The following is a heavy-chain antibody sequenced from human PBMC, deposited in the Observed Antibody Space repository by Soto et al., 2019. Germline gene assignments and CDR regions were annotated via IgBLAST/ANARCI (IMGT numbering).Heavy chain of an antibody. CDR2: MSPNGNNQ. V-gene: IGHV3-30-3*01. CDR3: ATGANFYYDTSRY. J-gene: IGHJ4*02. D-gene: IGHD3-22*01. Sequence: GGSLRISRAAPGFTFSIYALHWVRQAPGKGLEWVAVMSPNGNNQYYADSVKGRFTISRDTSKSTLYLQMTSLRPDDTAVYYCATGANFYYDTSRYWGQGTLVTVSS. CDR1: GFTFSIYA.